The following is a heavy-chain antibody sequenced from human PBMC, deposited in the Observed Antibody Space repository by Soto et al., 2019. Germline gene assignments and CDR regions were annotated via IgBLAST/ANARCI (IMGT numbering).Heavy chain of an antibody. J-gene: IGHJ5*02. Sequence: QVQLVESGGGVVQPGRSLRLSCAASGFTFSSYGMHWVRQAPGKGLEWVAVISYDGSNKYYADSVKGRFTISRDNSKNTLYLQMNSLRAEDTAVYYCAKGVSSGPRDWFAPWGQGALVTVSS. V-gene: IGHV3-30*18. CDR2: ISYDGSNK. D-gene: IGHD3-22*01. CDR3: AKGVSSGPRDWFAP. CDR1: GFTFSSYG.